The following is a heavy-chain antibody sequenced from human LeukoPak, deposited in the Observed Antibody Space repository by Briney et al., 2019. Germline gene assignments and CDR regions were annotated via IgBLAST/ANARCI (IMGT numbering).Heavy chain of an antibody. CDR3: ARDVPITMIVVVSYYFDY. Sequence: GGSLRLSYAASGFTFSSYWMSWVRQAPGKGLEWVANIKQDGSEKYYVDSVKGRFTISRDNAKNSLYLQMNSLRAEDTAVYYCARDVPITMIVVVSYYFDYWGQGTLVTVSS. D-gene: IGHD3-22*01. V-gene: IGHV3-7*01. J-gene: IGHJ4*02. CDR2: IKQDGSEK. CDR1: GFTFSSYW.